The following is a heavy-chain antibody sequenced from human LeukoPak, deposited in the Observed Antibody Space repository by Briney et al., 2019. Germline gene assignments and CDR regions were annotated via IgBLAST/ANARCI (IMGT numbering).Heavy chain of an antibody. CDR3: ARHMRGYCSSTSCYASYWFDP. V-gene: IGHV4-39*01. CDR1: GGSISSSSYY. D-gene: IGHD2-2*01. CDR2: IYYIGST. J-gene: IGHJ5*02. Sequence: PSEILSLTCTVSGGSISSSSYYWGWIRQPPGKGLEWIGSIYYIGSTYYNPSLKSRVTISVDTSKNQFSLKLSSVTAADTAVYYCARHMRGYCSSTSCYASYWFDPWGQGTLVTVSS.